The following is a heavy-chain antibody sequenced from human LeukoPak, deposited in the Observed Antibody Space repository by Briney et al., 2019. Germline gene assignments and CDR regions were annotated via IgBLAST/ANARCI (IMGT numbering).Heavy chain of an antibody. CDR3: ARGAYGGLIDY. CDR2: IYSSGSI. Sequence: GGSLRLSCAASEFTVTINYMSWVRQAPGKGLEWVSVIYSSGSIYYADSVRGRFTISRDISKKTLYLQMNSLRAEDTAVYYCARGAYGGLIDYWGQGTLVTVSS. CDR1: EFTVTINY. D-gene: IGHD4-23*01. V-gene: IGHV3-66*01. J-gene: IGHJ4*02.